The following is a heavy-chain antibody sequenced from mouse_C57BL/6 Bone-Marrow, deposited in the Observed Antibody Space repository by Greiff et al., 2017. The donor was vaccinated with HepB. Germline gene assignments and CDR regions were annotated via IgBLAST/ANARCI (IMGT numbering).Heavy chain of an antibody. CDR1: GYTFTSYW. Sequence: QVQLQQPGAELVKPGASVKLSCKASGYTFTSYWITWVKQRPGQGLEWIGDIYPGSGSTNYNEKFKSKATLTVDTSSSTAYMQLSSLTSEDSAVYYCGRWDGYYDAWFAYWGQGTLVTVSA. J-gene: IGHJ3*01. V-gene: IGHV1-55*01. CDR3: GRWDGYYDAWFAY. D-gene: IGHD2-3*01. CDR2: IYPGSGST.